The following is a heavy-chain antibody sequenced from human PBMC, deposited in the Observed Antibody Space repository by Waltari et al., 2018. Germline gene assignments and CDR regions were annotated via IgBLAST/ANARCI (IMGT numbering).Heavy chain of an antibody. CDR1: GSPFSSYA. J-gene: IGHJ4*02. V-gene: IGHV1-69*13. D-gene: IGHD2-21*01. Sequence: QVQLVQSGAEVKKPGSSVEVSCKASGSPFSSYAISWVRQAPGQGLGWRGGVIPSFGTANYAQMVQGRVTMTAAESTSTDYMERSSLSSEDTAGYYCARHVVDMSYWGQGTLVTGSS. CDR3: ARHVVDMSY. CDR2: VIPSFGTA.